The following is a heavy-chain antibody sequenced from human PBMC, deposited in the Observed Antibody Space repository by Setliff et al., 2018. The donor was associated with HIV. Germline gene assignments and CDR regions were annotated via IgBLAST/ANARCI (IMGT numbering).Heavy chain of an antibody. J-gene: IGHJ4*02. CDR1: GGTFSSYT. V-gene: IGHV1-69*05. Sequence: GASVKVSCKASGGTFSSYTTNWVRQAPGQGLEWMGGIIPIFGTANYAQKFQGRVTITTDESTSTAYMELSSLRSEDTALYYCARTREMVRGVITPAFDYWGLGTLVTVSS. D-gene: IGHD3-10*01. CDR3: ARTREMVRGVITPAFDY. CDR2: IIPIFGTA.